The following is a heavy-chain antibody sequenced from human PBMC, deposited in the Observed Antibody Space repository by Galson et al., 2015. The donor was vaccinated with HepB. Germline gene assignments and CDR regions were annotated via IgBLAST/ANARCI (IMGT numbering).Heavy chain of an antibody. CDR3: AREVRVVAGNYWYFDL. CDR1: GFTFSNYS. V-gene: IGHV3-21*01. CDR2: ISSSSSYI. J-gene: IGHJ2*01. D-gene: IGHD2-15*01. Sequence: SLRLSCAASGFTFSNYSMNWVRQAPGKGLEWVSSISSSSSYIYYADSVKGRFTISRDNAKNSLYLQMNSLRAEDTAVYYCAREVRVVAGNYWYFDLWGRGTLVTVSS.